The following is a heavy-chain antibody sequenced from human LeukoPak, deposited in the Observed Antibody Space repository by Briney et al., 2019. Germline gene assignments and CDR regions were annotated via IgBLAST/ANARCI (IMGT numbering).Heavy chain of an antibody. CDR1: GFTFSSHW. J-gene: IGHJ2*01. CDR3: AREDYNENCWYFDL. Sequence: GGSLRLSCAASGFTFSSHWMHWVSHTQGRGLVWVARIKSDGSRTTYAGSVKGRFTISIDNAKNTLYLKMSRRRAEDTVVFFCAREDYNENCWYFDLWGRGTLVTVSS. D-gene: IGHD3-22*01. V-gene: IGHV3-74*01. CDR2: IKSDGSRT.